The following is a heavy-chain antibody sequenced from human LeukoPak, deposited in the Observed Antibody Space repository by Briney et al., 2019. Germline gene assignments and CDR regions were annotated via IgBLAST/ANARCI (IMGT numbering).Heavy chain of an antibody. Sequence: ASVKVSCKASGYIFTSYYMHWVRQAPGEGLEWMGIINPSGGSTSYAQKLQGRLTMTRDTSTSTVYMELSSLRSEDTAVYYCARSSGYTYGFDYWGQETLVTVSS. D-gene: IGHD5-18*01. CDR1: GYIFTSYY. CDR2: INPSGGST. CDR3: ARSSGYTYGFDY. V-gene: IGHV1-46*04. J-gene: IGHJ4*02.